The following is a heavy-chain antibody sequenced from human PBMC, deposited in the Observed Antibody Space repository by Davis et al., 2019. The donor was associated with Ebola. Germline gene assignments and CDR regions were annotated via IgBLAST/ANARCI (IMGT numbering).Heavy chain of an antibody. CDR2: ISGSGGST. CDR3: AKMHDYADNWFFDL. V-gene: IGHV3-23*01. J-gene: IGHJ2*01. Sequence: GGSLTLSCAASGFTFSSYAMSWVRQAPGKGLEWVSAISGSGGSTYYADSVKGRFTVSRDNSKNTLYLQMSGLRTEDTAVYRCAKMHDYADNWFFDLWGRGTLVTVSS. D-gene: IGHD4-17*01. CDR1: GFTFSSYA.